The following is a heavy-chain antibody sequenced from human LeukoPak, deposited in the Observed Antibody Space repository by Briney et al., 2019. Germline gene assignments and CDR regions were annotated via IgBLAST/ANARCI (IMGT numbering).Heavy chain of an antibody. CDR3: ARLVNDYVWGSYRSRDY. CDR2: IYYSGST. V-gene: IGHV4-59*01. J-gene: IGHJ4*02. D-gene: IGHD3-16*02. Sequence: SETLSLTCTVSGGSISSYYWSWIRQPPGKGLEWIGYIYYSGSTNYNPSLKSRVTISVDTSKNRFSLKLSSVTAADTAVYYCARLVNDYVWGSYRSRDYWGQGTLVTVSS. CDR1: GGSISSYY.